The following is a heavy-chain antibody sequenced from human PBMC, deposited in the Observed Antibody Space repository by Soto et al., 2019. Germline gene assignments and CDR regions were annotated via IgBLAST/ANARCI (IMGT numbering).Heavy chain of an antibody. D-gene: IGHD6-13*01. J-gene: IGHJ4*02. Sequence: PSETLSLTCTVSGGSISSSSYYWGWIRQPPGKGLEWIGSIYYSGSTYYNPFLKSRVTIYVDTSKNQFSLKLRSVTGADTAVYYCARGGAAAGPLLWGEGTLVTVSS. CDR1: GGSISSSSYY. CDR2: IYYSGST. CDR3: ARGGAAAGPLL. V-gene: IGHV4-39*01.